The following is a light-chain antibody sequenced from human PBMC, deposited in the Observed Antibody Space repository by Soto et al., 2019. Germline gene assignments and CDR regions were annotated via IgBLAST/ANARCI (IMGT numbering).Light chain of an antibody. Sequence: EVVMTQSPATLSASPGERATLSCRASQSVRSDLAWYQHRPGQTPRLLIYDASTRATGVPARFSGSGSGTESTLTISSLQSEDFAVYYCQHYNNWPPITFGQGTRLEIK. CDR2: DAS. V-gene: IGKV3-15*01. CDR3: QHYNNWPPIT. CDR1: QSVRSD. J-gene: IGKJ5*01.